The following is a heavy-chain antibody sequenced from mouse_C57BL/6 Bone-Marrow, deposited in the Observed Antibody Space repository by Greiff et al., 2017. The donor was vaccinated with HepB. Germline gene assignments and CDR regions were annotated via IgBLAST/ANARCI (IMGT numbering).Heavy chain of an antibody. D-gene: IGHD2-2*01. CDR2: IDPENGDT. V-gene: IGHV14-4*01. CDR1: GFNIKDDY. Sequence: VQLQQSGAELVRPGASVKLSCTASGFNIKDDYMHWVKQRSEQGLEWIGWIDPENGDTEYASKFQGKATITADTSSNTAYLQLSSLTSEDTAVYYCTTRGLRRDYWGQGTTLTVSS. CDR3: TTRGLRRDY. J-gene: IGHJ2*01.